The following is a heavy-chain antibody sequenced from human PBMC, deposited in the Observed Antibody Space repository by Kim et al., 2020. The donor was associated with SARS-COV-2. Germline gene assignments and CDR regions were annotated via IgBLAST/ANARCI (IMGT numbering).Heavy chain of an antibody. Sequence: GGSLRLSCAGFGFSFNNYSMNWVRQTPGRGLEWVSSISSTSSHLFYGDSVKGRFSISRDNAKNSLFLQMNSLTGEDAGVYYCARWPPLSSSHHRQYGMDV. V-gene: IGHV3-21*04. CDR3: ARWPPLSSSHHRQYGMDV. J-gene: IGHJ6*01. CDR1: GFSFNNYS. CDR2: ISSTSSHL. D-gene: IGHD6-6*01.